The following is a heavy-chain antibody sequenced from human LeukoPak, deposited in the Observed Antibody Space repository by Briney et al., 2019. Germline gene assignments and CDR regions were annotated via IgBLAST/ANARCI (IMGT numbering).Heavy chain of an antibody. CDR3: ARDQLKTGSYFDY. V-gene: IGHV3-21*01. Sequence: GGSLRLSCAASGFTFSSYSMNWVRQAPGKGLEWVSSISSSSSYIYYADSVKGRFTISRDNAKNSLYLQMNSLRAEDTAVYYCARDQLKTGSYFDYWGREPWSPSPQ. J-gene: IGHJ4*02. CDR1: GFTFSSYS. D-gene: IGHD3-10*01. CDR2: ISSSSSYI.